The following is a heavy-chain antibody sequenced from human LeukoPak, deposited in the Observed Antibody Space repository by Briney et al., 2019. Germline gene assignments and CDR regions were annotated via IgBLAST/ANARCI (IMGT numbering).Heavy chain of an antibody. CDR3: ARGRDTYYDILTGSSHFDY. CDR1: GYTYTNYF. V-gene: IGHV1-2*02. CDR2: INPNSGGT. D-gene: IGHD3-9*01. J-gene: IGHJ4*02. Sequence: GASVKVSCKASGYTYTNYFMHWLRQAPGQGLEWMGWINPNSGGTNYAQKFQGRVTMTRDTSISTAYMELSRLRSDDTAVYYCARGRDTYYDILTGSSHFDYWGQGTLVTVSS.